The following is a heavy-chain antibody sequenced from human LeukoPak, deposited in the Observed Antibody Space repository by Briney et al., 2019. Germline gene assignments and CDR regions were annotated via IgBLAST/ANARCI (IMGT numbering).Heavy chain of an antibody. CDR2: IHHSGST. CDR1: GDSISNNRW. Sequence: SETLSLTCAVSGDSISNNRWWSWVRQSPGKGLEWIGEIHHSGSTTYNPSLKSRVTISVDKSKNQISLKLRSVTAADTAVYYCATPTYFDILSGGWGQGTLVTVSS. D-gene: IGHD3-9*01. V-gene: IGHV4-4*02. J-gene: IGHJ4*02. CDR3: ATPTYFDILSGG.